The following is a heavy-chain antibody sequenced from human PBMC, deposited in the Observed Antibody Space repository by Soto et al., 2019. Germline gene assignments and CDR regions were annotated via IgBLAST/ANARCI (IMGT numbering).Heavy chain of an antibody. J-gene: IGHJ6*02. CDR3: ARPGLGGYYYYGMDV. V-gene: IGHV5-10-1*01. CDR1: GYSFTSYW. D-gene: IGHD3-16*01. CDR2: IDPSDSYT. Sequence: PGESLKISCKGSGYSFTSYWISWVRQMPGKGLEWIGRIDPSDSYTNYSPSFQGHVTISADKSNSTAYLQWSSLKASDTAMYYCARPGLGGYYYYGMDVWGQGTTVTVSS.